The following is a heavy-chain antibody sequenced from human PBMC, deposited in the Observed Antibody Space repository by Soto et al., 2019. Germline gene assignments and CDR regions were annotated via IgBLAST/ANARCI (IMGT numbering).Heavy chain of an antibody. CDR2: ISYDGSNK. V-gene: IGHV3-30-3*01. CDR1: GFTFSSYA. CDR3: ARVSAELVRFVAHYDY. D-gene: IGHD6-6*01. Sequence: PGGSLRLSCAASGFTFSSYAMHWVRQAPGKGLEWVAVISYDGSNKYYADSVKGRFTISRDNSKNTLYLQMNSLRAEDTAVYYCARVSAELVRFVAHYDYWCPGTLVTVPS. J-gene: IGHJ4*02.